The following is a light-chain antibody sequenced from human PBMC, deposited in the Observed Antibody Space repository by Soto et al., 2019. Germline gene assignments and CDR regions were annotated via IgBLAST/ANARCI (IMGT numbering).Light chain of an antibody. CDR1: QSVSSSY. CDR2: GAS. J-gene: IGKJ1*01. Sequence: EIVLTQSPGTLSLSPGERATLSCRASQSVSSSYLAWYQQKPGQAPRLLIYGASRRATGIPDRFSGSGSGSDFTLTSSRREAEDFAVYFCLQYGTFGQGTKVEIK. V-gene: IGKV3-20*01. CDR3: LQYGT.